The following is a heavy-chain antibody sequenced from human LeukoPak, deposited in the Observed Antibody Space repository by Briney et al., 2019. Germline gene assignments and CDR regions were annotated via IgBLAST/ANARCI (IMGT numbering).Heavy chain of an antibody. D-gene: IGHD4-11*01. J-gene: IGHJ4*02. V-gene: IGHV3-66*02. CDR3: ARMSTVATYFDY. CDR2: IYSGGST. Sequence: GGSLRLSCAASGFTVSSNYMSWVRQAPGKGLEWVSVIYSGGSTYYADSVKGRFTISRDNSKNTLYLQMNSLRAEDTAVYYCARMSTVATYFDYWGQGTLVTVSS. CDR1: GFTVSSNY.